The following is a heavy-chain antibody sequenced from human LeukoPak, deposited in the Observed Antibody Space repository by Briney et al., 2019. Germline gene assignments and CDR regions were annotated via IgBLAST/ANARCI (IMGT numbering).Heavy chain of an antibody. CDR2: IYHSGST. D-gene: IGHD2-2*01. V-gene: IGHV4-4*02. CDR3: ARRSLVVVPADAFDI. J-gene: IGHJ3*02. CDR1: GGSISSSNW. Sequence: SGTLSLTCAVSGGSISSSNWWSWVRQPPGKGLEWIGEIYHSGSTNYNPSLKSRVTISVDKSKNQFSLKLSSVTAADTAVYYCARRSLVVVPADAFDIWGQGTMVTVSS.